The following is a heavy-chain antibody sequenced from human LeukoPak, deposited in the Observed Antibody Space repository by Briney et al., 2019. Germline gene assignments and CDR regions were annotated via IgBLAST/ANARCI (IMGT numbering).Heavy chain of an antibody. D-gene: IGHD5-18*01. V-gene: IGHV3-21*01. CDR2: ISGSSNSI. CDR3: VRGEDTALVTGGYNWFDP. CDR1: GFTFSSYN. J-gene: IGHJ5*02. Sequence: PGRSLRLSCAASGFTFSSYNMNWVRQAPGKGLEWVASISGSSNSIYYTDSVEGRFTISRDNVKNSLYLQMNNLRGEDTGVYYCVRGEDTALVTGGYNWFDPWGQGTLVTVSS.